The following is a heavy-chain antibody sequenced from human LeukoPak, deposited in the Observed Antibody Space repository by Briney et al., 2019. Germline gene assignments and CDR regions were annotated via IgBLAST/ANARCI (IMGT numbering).Heavy chain of an antibody. CDR2: IRSNAYDGTT. Sequence: GALRLSCTASGFTFYDYAMSWSRQAPGEGLEWVSFIRSNAYDGTTEYAASVKGRFTISRDDSKNIVYLHMNSLRVEDTAVYYCTKDGEDGTYYDYWGQGTLVTVSS. D-gene: IGHD1-26*01. J-gene: IGHJ4*02. CDR3: TKDGEDGTYYDY. V-gene: IGHV3-49*03. CDR1: GFTFYDYA.